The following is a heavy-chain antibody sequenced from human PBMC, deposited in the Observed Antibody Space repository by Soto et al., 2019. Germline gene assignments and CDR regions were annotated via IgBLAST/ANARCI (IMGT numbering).Heavy chain of an antibody. CDR3: VRARSTDSRPDY. CDR1: GFTFSLYS. CDR2: ITSSSSYI. Sequence: EVQLVESGGGLVKPGGSLRLSCAASGFTFSLYSMIWVRQAPGKGLEWVASITSSSSYIYYEDSLKGRFTISRDNAKNPLFLQLDSLRAEDTAVYFCVRARSTDSRPDYWGQGTLVTVSS. J-gene: IGHJ4*02. V-gene: IGHV3-21*01. D-gene: IGHD3-22*01.